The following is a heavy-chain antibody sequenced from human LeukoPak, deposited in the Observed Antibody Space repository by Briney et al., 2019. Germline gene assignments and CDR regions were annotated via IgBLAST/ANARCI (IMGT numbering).Heavy chain of an antibody. V-gene: IGHV4-59*11. Sequence: SETLSLTCTVSGGSMRSHYWSWIRQTPGKELAWIGYIDYSGSTRYNPSLQSRVTISVDTSKNQFSLTLTSVTATDTAVYYCARLINNDNSGDADTFDMWGQGTVVTVFS. CDR3: ARLINNDNSGDADTFDM. CDR2: IDYSGST. CDR1: GGSMRSHY. J-gene: IGHJ3*02. D-gene: IGHD3-22*01.